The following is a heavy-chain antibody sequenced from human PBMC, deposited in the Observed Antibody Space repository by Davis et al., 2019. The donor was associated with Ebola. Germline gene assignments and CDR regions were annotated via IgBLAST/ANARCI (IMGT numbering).Heavy chain of an antibody. CDR1: GFTFSSYE. J-gene: IGHJ4*02. D-gene: IGHD3-9*01. CDR3: ARTQAKYILTGYYCYYLDY. V-gene: IGHV3-48*03. Sequence: GESLKISCAASGFTFSSYEMNWVRQAPGKGLEWVSYISSSGSTIYYADSVKGRFTISRDNAKNSLYLQMNSLRAEDTAVYYCARTQAKYILTGYYCYYLDYWGQGTLVTVSS. CDR2: ISSSGSTI.